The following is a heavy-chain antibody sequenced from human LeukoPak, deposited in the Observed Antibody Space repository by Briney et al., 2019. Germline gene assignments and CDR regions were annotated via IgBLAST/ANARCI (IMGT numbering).Heavy chain of an antibody. CDR2: ISYDGTNK. CDR3: ARDRTPNQSAYSNPTFHY. D-gene: IGHD4-11*01. Sequence: GGSLRLSCAASGFTFSTYAIHWVRQAPGKGLEWVAVISYDGTNKNYADSVKGRFTISRGNSKNTLYLQLNSLRAEDTAVYYCARDRTPNQSAYSNPTFHYWGQGTLVTVSS. CDR1: GFTFSTYA. J-gene: IGHJ4*02. V-gene: IGHV3-30*07.